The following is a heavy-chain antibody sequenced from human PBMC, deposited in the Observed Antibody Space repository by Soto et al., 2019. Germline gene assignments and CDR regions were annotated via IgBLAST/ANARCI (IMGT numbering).Heavy chain of an antibody. CDR3: ARDPPGSPSDLYYFDY. J-gene: IGHJ4*02. Sequence: ASVKVSCKASGYTFTGYYMHWVRQAPGQGLEWMGWINPNSGGTNYAQKFQGRVTMTRDTSISTAYMELSRLRSDDTAVYYCARDPPGSPSDLYYFDYWGQGTLVTVS. D-gene: IGHD3-10*01. V-gene: IGHV1-2*02. CDR2: INPNSGGT. CDR1: GYTFTGYY.